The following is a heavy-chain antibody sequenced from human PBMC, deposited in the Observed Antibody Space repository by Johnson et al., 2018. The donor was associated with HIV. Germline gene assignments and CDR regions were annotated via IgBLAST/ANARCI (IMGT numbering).Heavy chain of an antibody. CDR3: ALSGGAAAYDAFDI. Sequence: VQLVESGGGVVRPGGSLRLSCAASGFTFDDYGMTWVRQAPGKGLEWVSGIDWNGGSSGYADSVKGRFSISRDNGKNSLYLQMNSLRAEDTALYYCALSGGAAAYDAFDIWGQGTMVTVSS. V-gene: IGHV3-20*04. CDR2: IDWNGGSS. J-gene: IGHJ3*02. CDR1: GFTFDDYG. D-gene: IGHD6-13*01.